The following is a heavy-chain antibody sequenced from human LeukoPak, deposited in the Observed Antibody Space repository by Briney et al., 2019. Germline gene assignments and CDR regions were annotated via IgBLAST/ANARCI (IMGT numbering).Heavy chain of an antibody. Sequence: GGSLRLSCAASGLTFSSYAMHWVRQAPGKGLEYVSAISSNGGSTYYANSVKGRFTISRDNSKNTLYLQMGSLRAEDMAVYYCARSGGDIVVVPAAIDYYMDVWGKGTTVTVSS. CDR3: ARSGGDIVVVPAAIDYYMDV. D-gene: IGHD2-2*01. V-gene: IGHV3-64*01. CDR2: ISSNGGST. J-gene: IGHJ6*03. CDR1: GLTFSSYA.